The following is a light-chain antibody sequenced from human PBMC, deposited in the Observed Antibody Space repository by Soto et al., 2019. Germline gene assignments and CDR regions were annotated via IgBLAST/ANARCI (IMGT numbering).Light chain of an antibody. CDR1: QSINRF. CDR3: QQSYSSPQT. CDR2: CAS. J-gene: IGKJ1*01. Sequence: DIQMTQSPSSLSASVGDRVSITCRAGQSINRFLNWYQQKPGKAPKLLIYCASSLQSGVPSRFSGSGSGTDFTLTISSLQPEDFATYYCQQSYSSPQTFGQGTKVEIK. V-gene: IGKV1-39*01.